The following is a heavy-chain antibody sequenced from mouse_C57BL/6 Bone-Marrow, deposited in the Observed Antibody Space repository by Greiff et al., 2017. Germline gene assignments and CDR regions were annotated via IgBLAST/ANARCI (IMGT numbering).Heavy chain of an antibody. V-gene: IGHV5-6*01. J-gene: IGHJ2*01. D-gene: IGHD1-1*01. CDR3: ARHTFITTVVATSFDY. CDR2: ISSGGSYT. Sequence: EVQGVESGGDLVKPGGSLKLSCAASGFTFSSYGMSWVRQTPDKRLEWVATISSGGSYTYYPDSVKGRFTISRDNAKNTLYLQMSSLTSEDTAMYYGARHTFITTVVATSFDYWGQGTTLTVSS. CDR1: GFTFSSYG.